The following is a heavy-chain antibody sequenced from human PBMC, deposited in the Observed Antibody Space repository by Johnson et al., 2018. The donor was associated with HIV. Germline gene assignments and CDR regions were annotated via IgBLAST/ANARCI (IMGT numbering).Heavy chain of an antibody. J-gene: IGHJ3*02. CDR1: GFTFIGSA. Sequence: VQLVESGGGLVQPGGSLKLSCAASGFTFIGSAMPWVRQASGTGLEWVGRFRSKANSSPPAIAASVKGRFTISRDDSKNTAYLQMNSLKTEDTAVYYCTRQADIWGQGTMVTVSS. CDR2: FRSKANSSPP. CDR3: TRQADI. V-gene: IGHV3-73*01.